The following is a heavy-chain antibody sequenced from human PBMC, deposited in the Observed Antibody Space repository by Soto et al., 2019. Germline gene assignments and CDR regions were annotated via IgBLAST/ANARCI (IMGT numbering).Heavy chain of an antibody. Sequence: GGSLRLSCAASGFTFSSYAMSWVRQAPGKGLEWVSAISGSGGSTYYADSVKGRFTISRDNSKNTLYLQMNSLRAEDTAVYYCAKDLPAAVFSSSWYLFGYWGQGTLVTVSS. CDR1: GFTFSSYA. V-gene: IGHV3-23*01. CDR2: ISGSGGST. J-gene: IGHJ4*02. CDR3: AKDLPAAVFSSSWYLFGY. D-gene: IGHD6-13*01.